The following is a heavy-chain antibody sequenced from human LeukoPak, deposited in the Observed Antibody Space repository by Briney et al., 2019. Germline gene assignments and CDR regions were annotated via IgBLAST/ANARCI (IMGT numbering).Heavy chain of an antibody. Sequence: SETLSLTCTVSGGSISSGDYYWSWIRQPPGKGLEWIGYIYYSGSTYYNPSLKSRVTISVDTSKNQFSLKLRSVTAADTAVYYCARHGGDITMVRGELKNWFDPWGQGTLVTVSS. CDR2: IYYSGST. CDR1: GGSISSGDYY. J-gene: IGHJ5*02. V-gene: IGHV4-30-4*01. D-gene: IGHD3-10*01. CDR3: ARHGGDITMVRGELKNWFDP.